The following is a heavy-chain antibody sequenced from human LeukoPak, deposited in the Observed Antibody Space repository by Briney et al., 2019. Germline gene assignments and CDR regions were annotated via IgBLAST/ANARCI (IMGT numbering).Heavy chain of an antibody. D-gene: IGHD6-13*01. CDR3: VREGVSSSWNNWYFDL. V-gene: IGHV3-13*01. CDR1: GFTFSSSD. J-gene: IGHJ2*01. Sequence: GGSLRPSCAASGFTFSSSDMHWVRQPTGKGLEWVSAIGTIGDTYYPGSVKGRFTISRENAKNTLYLQMNSLRAGDTAVYYCVREGVSSSWNNWYFDLGGRGTLDTVS. CDR2: IGTIGDT.